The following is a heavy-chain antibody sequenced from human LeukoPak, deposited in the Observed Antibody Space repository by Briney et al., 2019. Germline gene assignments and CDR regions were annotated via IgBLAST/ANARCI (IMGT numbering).Heavy chain of an antibody. CDR3: ARGAGITMIVVVALH. J-gene: IGHJ4*02. V-gene: IGHV3-30*02. Sequence: GGSLRLSCAASGFTFSSYGMHWVRQAPGKGLEWVAFIRYDGSNKYYADSVKGRFTISRDNSKNTLYLQMNSLRAEDTAVYYCARGAGITMIVVVALHWGQGILVTVSS. CDR1: GFTFSSYG. CDR2: IRYDGSNK. D-gene: IGHD3-22*01.